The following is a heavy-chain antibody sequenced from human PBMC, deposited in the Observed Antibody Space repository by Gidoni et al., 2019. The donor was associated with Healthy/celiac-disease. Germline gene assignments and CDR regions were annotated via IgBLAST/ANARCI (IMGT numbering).Heavy chain of an antibody. J-gene: IGHJ3*02. CDR1: GGSFSGSY. Sequence: QVQLQQWGAGLLKPSETLSLTCAVYGGSFSGSYWSWIRQPPWKGLGWIGEINHSGSPNYNPSLKSRVTISVDTSKNQFSLKLSSVTAADTAVYYCAGDCSSTSCYTSNHAFDIWGQGTMVTVSS. CDR3: AGDCSSTSCYTSNHAFDI. V-gene: IGHV4-34*01. CDR2: INHSGSP. D-gene: IGHD2-2*02.